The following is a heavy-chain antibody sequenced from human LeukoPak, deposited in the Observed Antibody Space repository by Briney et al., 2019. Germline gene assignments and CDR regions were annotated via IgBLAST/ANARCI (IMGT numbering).Heavy chain of an antibody. Sequence: SETLSLTCTVSGGSISSYSWSWIRQPPGKGLEWIGYIYHSGSTYYNPSLKSRVTISVDRSKNQFSLKLSSVTAADTAVYYCARARSYYYDSSGYPVTPKFDYWGQGTLVTVSS. CDR2: IYHSGST. CDR1: GGSISSYS. D-gene: IGHD3-22*01. V-gene: IGHV4-30-2*01. J-gene: IGHJ4*02. CDR3: ARARSYYYDSSGYPVTPKFDY.